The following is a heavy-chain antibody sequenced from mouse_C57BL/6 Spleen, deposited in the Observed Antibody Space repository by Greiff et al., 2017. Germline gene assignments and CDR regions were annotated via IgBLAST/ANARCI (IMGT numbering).Heavy chain of an antibody. V-gene: IGHV1-4*01. Sequence: VKLQESGAELARPGASVKMSCKASGYTFTSYTMHWVKQRPGQGLEWIGYINPSSGYTKYNQKFKDKATLTADKSSSTAYMQLSSLTSEDSAVYYCAREGTGTRFAYWGQGTLVTVSA. CDR1: GYTFTSYT. D-gene: IGHD4-1*01. CDR3: AREGTGTRFAY. CDR2: INPSSGYT. J-gene: IGHJ3*01.